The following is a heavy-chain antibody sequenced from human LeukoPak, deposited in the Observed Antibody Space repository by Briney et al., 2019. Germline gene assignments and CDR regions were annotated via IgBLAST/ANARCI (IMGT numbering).Heavy chain of an antibody. V-gene: IGHV1-8*01. J-gene: IGHJ4*02. D-gene: IGHD1-26*01. CDR1: GYTFTSYD. Sequence: ASVKVSCKASGYTFTSYDINWVRQATGQGLEWMGWMNPNSGNTGYAQKFQGRVTMTRNTSISTAYMELSSLRSEDTAVYYCARGRKARLGDTFGYWGQGTLVTVSS. CDR3: ARGRKARLGDTFGY. CDR2: MNPNSGNT.